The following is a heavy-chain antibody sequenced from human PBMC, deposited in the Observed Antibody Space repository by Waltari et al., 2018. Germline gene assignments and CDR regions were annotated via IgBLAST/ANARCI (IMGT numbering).Heavy chain of an antibody. J-gene: IGHJ5*02. CDR1: GGSISSGSYY. CDR2: IYTSGST. Sequence: QVQLQESGPGLVKPSQTLSLTCTVSGGSISSGSYYWSWIRQPAGKGLEWIGRIYTSGSTNYNPSLKSRVTISVDTSKNQFSLKLSSVTAADTAVYYCAREGRGSSSHGGGWFDPWGQGTLVTVSS. CDR3: AREGRGSSSHGGGWFDP. V-gene: IGHV4-61*02. D-gene: IGHD6-13*01.